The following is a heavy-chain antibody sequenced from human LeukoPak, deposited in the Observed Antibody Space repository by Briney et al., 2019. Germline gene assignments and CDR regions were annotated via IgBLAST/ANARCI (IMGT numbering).Heavy chain of an antibody. CDR1: GFTFSSYG. D-gene: IGHD6-13*01. Sequence: PGGSLRLSCAASGFTFSSYGMHTVPQAPGKGLEWVAVISYDGSNKYYADSVKGRFTISRDNSKSTPYLQMNSLRAEDTAVYYCAKGRVAAAGTGFGFDYWGQGTLVTVSS. V-gene: IGHV3-30*18. CDR3: AKGRVAAAGTGFGFDY. CDR2: ISYDGSNK. J-gene: IGHJ4*02.